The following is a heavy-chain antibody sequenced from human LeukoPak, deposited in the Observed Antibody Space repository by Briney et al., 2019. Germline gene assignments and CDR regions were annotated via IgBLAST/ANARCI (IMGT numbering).Heavy chain of an antibody. CDR2: ISYDGSNK. D-gene: IGHD6-13*01. CDR3: ARDPGASSSWRYYFDY. V-gene: IGHV3-30*01. Sequence: GGSLRLSCAASGFTFSSYAMHWVRQAPGKGLEWVAVISYDGSNKYYADSVKGRFTISRDNSKNTLYLQMNSLSAEDTAVYYCARDPGASSSWRYYFDYWGQGTLVTVSS. J-gene: IGHJ4*02. CDR1: GFTFSSYA.